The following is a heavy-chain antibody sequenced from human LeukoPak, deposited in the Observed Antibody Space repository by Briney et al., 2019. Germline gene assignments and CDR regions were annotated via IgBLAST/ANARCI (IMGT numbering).Heavy chain of an antibody. D-gene: IGHD2-8*02. CDR3: VVTAVPLLYYGMDV. CDR1: GGTFSSYA. Sequence: GASVKVSCKASGGTFSSYAISWVRQAPGQGLEWMGGIIPIFGTANYAQKFQGRVTITADESTSTAYMELSSLRSEDTAVYYCVVTAVPLLYYGMDVWGQGTTVTVSS. V-gene: IGHV1-69*13. J-gene: IGHJ6*02. CDR2: IIPIFGTA.